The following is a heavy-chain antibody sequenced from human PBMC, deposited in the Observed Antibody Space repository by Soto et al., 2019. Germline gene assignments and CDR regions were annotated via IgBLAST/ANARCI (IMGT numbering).Heavy chain of an antibody. D-gene: IGHD3-16*01. J-gene: IGHJ6*02. CDR3: ARETPYETSYYYGMDV. Sequence: GGSLRLSCAASGFTFSSYGMHWVRQAPGKGLEWVAVIWYDGSNKYYADSVKGRFTISRDNSKNTLYLQMNSLRAEDTAVYYCARETPYETSYYYGMDVWGQGTTVTSP. V-gene: IGHV3-33*01. CDR2: IWYDGSNK. CDR1: GFTFSSYG.